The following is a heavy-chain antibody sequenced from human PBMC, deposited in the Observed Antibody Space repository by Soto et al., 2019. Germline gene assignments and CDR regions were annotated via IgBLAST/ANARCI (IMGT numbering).Heavy chain of an antibody. CDR2: ISDSGGQT. CDR3: AKERQTAY. CDR1: GFTFSNYV. J-gene: IGHJ4*02. Sequence: VGSLRLSCAASGFTFSNYVMTWLRQAPGKGLEWVSCISDSGGQTYYADSVKGRFTISRDNSKNTLYLQMNSLRAEDTAVYYCAKERQTAYWGQGTLVTVSS. V-gene: IGHV3-23*01.